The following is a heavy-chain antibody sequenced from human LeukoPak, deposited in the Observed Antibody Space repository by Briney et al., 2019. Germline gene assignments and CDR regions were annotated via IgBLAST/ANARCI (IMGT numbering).Heavy chain of an antibody. Sequence: GGSLRLSCAASGFTFSSYSMNWVRQAPGKGLERVSSISSSSSYIYYADSVKGRFTISRDNAKNSLYLQMNSLRAEDTAVYYCARAPDRIPGGSYFDYWGQGTLVTVSS. CDR2: ISSSSSYI. CDR1: GFTFSSYS. CDR3: ARAPDRIPGGSYFDY. D-gene: IGHD3-16*01. J-gene: IGHJ4*02. V-gene: IGHV3-21*01.